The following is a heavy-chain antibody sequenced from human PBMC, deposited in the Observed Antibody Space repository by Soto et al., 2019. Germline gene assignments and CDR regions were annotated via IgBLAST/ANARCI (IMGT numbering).Heavy chain of an antibody. CDR3: TRGTWTGYSYGYYGMDV. V-gene: IGHV1-69*12. J-gene: IGHJ6*02. CDR1: GGTFSSYA. CDR2: IIPIFGTA. Sequence: QVQLVQSGAEVKKPGSSVKVSCKASGGTFSSYAISWVRQAPGQGLEWMGGIIPIFGTANYAQKFQGRVTITADESTSTAYMELSSLRSEDTAVYYCTRGTWTGYSYGYYGMDVWGQGTTVTVSS. D-gene: IGHD5-18*01.